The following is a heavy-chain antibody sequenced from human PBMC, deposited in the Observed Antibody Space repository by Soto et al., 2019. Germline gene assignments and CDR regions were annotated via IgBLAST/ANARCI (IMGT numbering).Heavy chain of an antibody. CDR3: ARAGSYCSGGSCSFAY. V-gene: IGHV1-2*02. CDR1: GYTFSGHF. Sequence: GASVKVSCKTSGYTFSGHFLHWVRQAPGAGPEWMGWINPNTGNTKYGQKFEGRVTMTRDMSSSTAYMELTRLTVDDTAVYFCARAGSYCSGGSCSFAYWGQGSLVTVYS. CDR2: INPNTGNT. J-gene: IGHJ4*02. D-gene: IGHD2-15*01.